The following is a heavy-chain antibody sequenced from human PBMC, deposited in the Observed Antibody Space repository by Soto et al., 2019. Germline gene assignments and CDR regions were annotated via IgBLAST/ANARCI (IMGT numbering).Heavy chain of an antibody. CDR1: GYTFTSYG. CDR3: ASSPGDSSAYEFDY. V-gene: IGHV1-18*01. CDR2: ISAYNGNT. J-gene: IGHJ4*02. D-gene: IGHD6-25*01. Sequence: ASVKVSCKASGYTFTSYGISWVRQAPGQGLEWMGWISAYNGNTNYARKLQGRVTMTTDTSTSTAYMELRSLRSDDTAVYYCASSPGDSSAYEFDYWGQGTLVTVSS.